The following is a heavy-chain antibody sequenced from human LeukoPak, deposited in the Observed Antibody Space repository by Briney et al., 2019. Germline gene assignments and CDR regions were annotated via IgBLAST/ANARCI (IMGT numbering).Heavy chain of an antibody. CDR3: AKVPYSSGWYEGYYYYGMDV. CDR1: GFTFSSYG. CDR2: ISYDGSNK. J-gene: IGHJ6*02. D-gene: IGHD6-19*01. V-gene: IGHV3-30*18. Sequence: GGSLRLSCAASGFTFSSYGVHWVRQAPGKGLEWVAVISYDGSNKYYADSVKGRFTISRDNSKNTLYLQMNSLRAEDTAVYYCAKVPYSSGWYEGYYYYGMDVWGQGTTVTVSS.